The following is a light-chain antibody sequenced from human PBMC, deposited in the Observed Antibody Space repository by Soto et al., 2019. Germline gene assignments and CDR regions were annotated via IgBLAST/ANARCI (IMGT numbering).Light chain of an antibody. Sequence: DIQMTQSPSSLSASVGDRVTITCRASQAITNDLSWYQQKPEEPPKSMIYAASTLHSGVTSRFSSSGSGTEFTLTISSLQPEDFATYFCLQHNSYPQTFGQGTKVEIK. V-gene: IGKV1-17*01. CDR1: QAITND. J-gene: IGKJ1*01. CDR2: AAS. CDR3: LQHNSYPQT.